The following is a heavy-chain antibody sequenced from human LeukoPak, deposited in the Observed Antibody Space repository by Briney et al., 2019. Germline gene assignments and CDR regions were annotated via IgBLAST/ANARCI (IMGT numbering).Heavy chain of an antibody. CDR2: ISYDGSNI. V-gene: IGHV3-30*04. J-gene: IGHJ3*02. D-gene: IGHD2-21*02. CDR3: ARITFAVTALHDAFDI. Sequence: GGSLRLSCAASGFTFSNYAMHWVRQAPGKGLEWVAVISYDGSNIYYADSVKGRFTISRDNSKNTLYLHMSSLRPEDTAVYYCARITFAVTALHDAFDIWGQGTMVTVSS. CDR1: GFTFSNYA.